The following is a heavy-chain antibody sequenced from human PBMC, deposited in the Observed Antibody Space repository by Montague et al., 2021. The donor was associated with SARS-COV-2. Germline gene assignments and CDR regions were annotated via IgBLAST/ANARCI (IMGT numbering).Heavy chain of an antibody. CDR3: ASPTYYYDSSGSDAFDI. V-gene: IGHV4-39*01. CDR2: IYYSGST. D-gene: IGHD3-22*01. CDR1: GGSISSSSYY. J-gene: IGHJ3*02. Sequence: SETLSLTCTVSGGSISSSSYYWGRIRQPPGKGLEWIVSIYYSGSTYYNPSLKSRVTISVDTSKNQFSLKLSSVTAADTAVYYCASPTYYYDSSGSDAFDIWGQGTMVTVSS.